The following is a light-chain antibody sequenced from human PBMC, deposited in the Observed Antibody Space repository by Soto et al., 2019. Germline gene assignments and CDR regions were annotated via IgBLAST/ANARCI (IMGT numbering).Light chain of an antibody. Sequence: EIVLTQSPGTLSLSPGERATLACRASQIVSSSYLAWYHQKPGQVPKLLIYDASTRASAIPDRFSCSGSLTDFTLTISRLEPEEFAVYFCQQYGNSPQTFGQVTKVEIK. CDR3: QQYGNSPQT. CDR2: DAS. J-gene: IGKJ1*01. V-gene: IGKV3-20*01. CDR1: QIVSSSY.